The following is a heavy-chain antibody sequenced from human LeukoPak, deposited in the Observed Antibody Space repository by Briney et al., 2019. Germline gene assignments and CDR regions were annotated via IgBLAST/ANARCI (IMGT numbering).Heavy chain of an antibody. CDR2: ISYDGSNK. Sequence: GGSLRLPCAASGFTFSSYGMHWVRQAPGKGLEWVAVISYDGSNKYYADSVKGRFTISRDNSKNTLYLQMNSLRAEDTAVYYCAKDLQLVQGVFDYWGQGTLVTVSS. CDR3: AKDLQLVQGVFDY. V-gene: IGHV3-30*18. J-gene: IGHJ4*02. CDR1: GFTFSSYG. D-gene: IGHD6-13*01.